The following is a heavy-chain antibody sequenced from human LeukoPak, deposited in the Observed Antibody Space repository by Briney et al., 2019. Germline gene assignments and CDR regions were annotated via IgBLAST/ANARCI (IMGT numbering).Heavy chain of an antibody. D-gene: IGHD6-13*01. V-gene: IGHV3-48*01. CDR2: ISSSSSTI. CDR3: ARAQQQLVHQYDYYYGMDV. CDR1: GFTFSSYS. J-gene: IGHJ6*02. Sequence: PGGSLRLSCAASGFTFSSYSMNWVRQAPGKGLEWVSYISSSSSTIYYADSVKGRFTISRDNAKNSLYLQMNSLRAEDTAVCYCARAQQQLVHQYDYYYGMDVWGQGTTVTVSS.